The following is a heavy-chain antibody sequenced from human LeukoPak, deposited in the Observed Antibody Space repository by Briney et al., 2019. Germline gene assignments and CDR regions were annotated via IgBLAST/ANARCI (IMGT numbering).Heavy chain of an antibody. CDR1: GYSISSGYY. CDR2: IYHSGST. CDR3: AREVQYLSDDYYYMDV. J-gene: IGHJ6*03. Sequence: SETLSLTCTVSGYSISSGYYWGWLRQPPGKGLEWIGSIYHSGSTYYNTSLKTRVNISVDTSKNQFSLKLSSMTAADTAVYYCAREVQYLSDDYYYMDVWGKGTTVTVSS. D-gene: IGHD4-11*01. V-gene: IGHV4-38-2*02.